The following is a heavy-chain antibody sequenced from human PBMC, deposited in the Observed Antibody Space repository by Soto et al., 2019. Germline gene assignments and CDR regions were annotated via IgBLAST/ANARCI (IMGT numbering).Heavy chain of an antibody. CDR3: TTDTGGSYYYYGMAV. Sequence: RVSCAAADVTCCNAWMNCVRQDPGKGLEWVGRIKSKTDGGTTDYAAPVKGRFTISRDDSKNTLYLQMNSLKTEDTAVYYFTTDTGGSYYYYGMAVRGQGTTVTVSS. V-gene: IGHV3-15*07. CDR1: DVTCCNAW. D-gene: IGHD3-10*01. J-gene: IGHJ6*02. CDR2: IKSKTDGGTT.